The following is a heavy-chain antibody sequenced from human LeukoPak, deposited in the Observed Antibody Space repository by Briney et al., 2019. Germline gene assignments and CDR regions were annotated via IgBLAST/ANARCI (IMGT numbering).Heavy chain of an antibody. CDR1: GFTFSSYW. Sequence: GGSLRLSCAASGFTFSSYWMTWVRQAPGKGLEWVSVIYSGGSTYYADSVKGRFTISRDNSKNTLYLQMNSLRAEDTAVYYCVRIAGKRGFDYWGQGTLVTVSS. D-gene: IGHD1-26*01. J-gene: IGHJ4*02. CDR2: IYSGGST. CDR3: VRIAGKRGFDY. V-gene: IGHV3-66*02.